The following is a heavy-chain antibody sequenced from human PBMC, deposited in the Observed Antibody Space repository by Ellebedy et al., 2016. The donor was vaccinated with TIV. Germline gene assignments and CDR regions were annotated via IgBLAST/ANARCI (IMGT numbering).Heavy chain of an antibody. CDR1: EFTVGNNY. V-gene: IGHV3-66*01. Sequence: PGGSLRLSCAASEFTVGNNYMAWVRQAPGKGLEWVSLIYCSGTTYYADSVKGRFTISRDSSKKTMYLQMNSLGGEDSAVYYCMRRWSWGQGTLVTVSS. CDR3: MRRWS. CDR2: IYCSGTT. J-gene: IGHJ4*02. D-gene: IGHD4-23*01.